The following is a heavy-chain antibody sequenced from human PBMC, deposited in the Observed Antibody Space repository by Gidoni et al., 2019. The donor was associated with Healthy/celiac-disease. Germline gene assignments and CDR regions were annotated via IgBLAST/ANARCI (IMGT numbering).Heavy chain of an antibody. J-gene: IGHJ4*02. V-gene: IGHV4-31*03. CDR1: RGSTSSGGYY. CDR2: IYYNGST. D-gene: IGHD4-17*01. CDR3: ARDGDADYDDPYYFDY. Sequence: QVQLQESGTGLVKPSQTRSPTCTFSRGSTSSGGYYLSWFRQHPGKGLEWIGYIYYNGSTYYNPSLKSRVTIAVDTSKNPFALRLSSVTTADTAGYYCARDGDADYDDPYYFDYWGQGTLVTVSS.